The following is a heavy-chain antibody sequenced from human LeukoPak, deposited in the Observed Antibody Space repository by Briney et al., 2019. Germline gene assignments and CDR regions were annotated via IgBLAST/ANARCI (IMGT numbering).Heavy chain of an antibody. CDR1: GYTFTSYD. CDR3: ARGMTTVLDYGMDV. D-gene: IGHD4-17*01. J-gene: IGHJ6*02. CDR2: MNPNSGNT. V-gene: IGHV1-8*01. Sequence: GASVKVSCKASGYTFTSYDINWVRQATGQGLEWMGWMNPNSGNTGYAQKFQGRVTMTRNTSISTAYMELSSLRSEDTAVYYCARGMTTVLDYGMDVWGQGTTVTVSS.